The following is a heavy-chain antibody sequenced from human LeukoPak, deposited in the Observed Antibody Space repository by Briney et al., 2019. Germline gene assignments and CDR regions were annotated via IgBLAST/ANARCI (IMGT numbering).Heavy chain of an antibody. D-gene: IGHD3-10*01. CDR2: IYHSGST. CDR3: AREDYYGSAADY. J-gene: IGHJ4*02. CDR1: GGSITSPTW. V-gene: IGHV4-4*02. Sequence: TSGTLSLTCVVSGGSITSPTWWNWVRQPPGKGLEWIGRIYHSGSTNYKTSLKSRVILSVDKSKNQFSLKLNSVTAADTAVYYCAREDYYGSAADYWGQGTLVTVSS.